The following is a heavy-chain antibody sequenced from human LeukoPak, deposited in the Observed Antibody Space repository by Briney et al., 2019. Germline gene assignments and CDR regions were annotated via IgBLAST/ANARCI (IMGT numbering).Heavy chain of an antibody. Sequence: GGSLRLSCAASGFTFSSYWMSWVRQAPGKGLEWAANIKQDGSEKYYVDSVKGRFTISRDNAKNSLYLQMNSLRAEDTAVYYCASNAYCGGDCYYYFDYWGQGTLVTVSS. J-gene: IGHJ4*02. V-gene: IGHV3-7*02. CDR1: GFTFSSYW. D-gene: IGHD2-21*02. CDR2: IKQDGSEK. CDR3: ASNAYCGGDCYYYFDY.